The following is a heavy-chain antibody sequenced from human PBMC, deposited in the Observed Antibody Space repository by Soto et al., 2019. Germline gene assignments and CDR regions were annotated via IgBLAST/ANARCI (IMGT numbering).Heavy chain of an antibody. J-gene: IGHJ6*02. CDR1: GYTFTSYA. D-gene: IGHD2-2*01. V-gene: IGHV1-3*01. Sequence: ASVKVSCKASGYTFTSYAMHWVRQANGQRLEWMGWINAGNGNTKYSQKFQGRVTITRDTSASTAYMELSSLRSEDTAVYYCASEYQLPPGRGGDYYYYGMDVWGQGTTVTVSS. CDR2: INAGNGNT. CDR3: ASEYQLPPGRGGDYYYYGMDV.